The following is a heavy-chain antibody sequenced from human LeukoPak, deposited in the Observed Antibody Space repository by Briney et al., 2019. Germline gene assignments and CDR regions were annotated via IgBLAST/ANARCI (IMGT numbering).Heavy chain of an antibody. CDR2: IGVSGNPT. CDR3: ARRGVAGTEYYFDY. Sequence: GGSLRLSCAAPGFTFTTNAMSWVRQAPGKGLEWVSSIGVSGNPTYYGDSVKGRFTISRDNSQNTLSLQMNSLRTEDTAVYYCARRGVAGTEYYFDYWGQGTLVTVSS. J-gene: IGHJ4*02. V-gene: IGHV3-23*01. D-gene: IGHD6-19*01. CDR1: GFTFTTNA.